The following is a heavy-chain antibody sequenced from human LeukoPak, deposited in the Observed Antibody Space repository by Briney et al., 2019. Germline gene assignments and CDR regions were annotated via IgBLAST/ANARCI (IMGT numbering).Heavy chain of an antibody. CDR2: IYYSGST. J-gene: IGHJ5*02. CDR1: GGSISSYY. D-gene: IGHD5-18*01. V-gene: IGHV4-59*12. CDR3: ARVGYNYGYPWFDP. Sequence: SETLSLTCTVSGGSISSYYWSWIRQPPGKGLEWIGYIYYSGSTNYNPSLKSRVTISVDTSKNQFSLKLSSVTAADTAVYYCARVGYNYGYPWFDPWGQGTLVTVSS.